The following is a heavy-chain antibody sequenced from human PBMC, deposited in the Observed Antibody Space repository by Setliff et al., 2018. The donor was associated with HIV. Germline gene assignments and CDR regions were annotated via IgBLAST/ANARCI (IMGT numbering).Heavy chain of an antibody. Sequence: SETLSLTCTVSDNSITNYYWNWIRQPPGKGLEWIGYMHYSGRTSYNPSLKSRVTTSVNTSKNQLSLNLSSVTVADTAVYYCARWGETTGIKAFDLWGQGTMVTVSS. D-gene: IGHD1-1*01. J-gene: IGHJ3*01. CDR3: ARWGETTGIKAFDL. CDR1: DNSITNYY. CDR2: MHYSGRT. V-gene: IGHV4-59*01.